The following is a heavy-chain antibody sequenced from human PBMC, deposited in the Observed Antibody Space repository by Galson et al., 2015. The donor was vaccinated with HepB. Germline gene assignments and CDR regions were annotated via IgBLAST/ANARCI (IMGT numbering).Heavy chain of an antibody. CDR1: GSSFTSYW. D-gene: IGHD2-2*01. J-gene: IGHJ2*01. V-gene: IGHV5-51*01. Sequence: QSGAEVKKPGGSLKISCKGSGSSFTSYWIGWVRQMPGKGLEWMGIIYPGDSDTRYSPSFQGQVTISADKSISTAYLQWSSLKASDTAMYCCARHIYAPAGGDWYFDLWGRGTLVTVSS. CDR2: IYPGDSDT. CDR3: ARHIYAPAGGDWYFDL.